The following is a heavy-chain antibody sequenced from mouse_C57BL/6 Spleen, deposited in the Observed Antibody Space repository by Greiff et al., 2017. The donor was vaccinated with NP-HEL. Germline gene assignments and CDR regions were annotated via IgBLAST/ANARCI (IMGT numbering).Heavy chain of an antibody. CDR1: GYTFTGYW. J-gene: IGHJ1*03. CDR3: ARARDIYYGSSYGYFDV. D-gene: IGHD1-1*01. Sequence: QVQLKESGAELMKPGASVKLSCKATGYTFTGYWIEWVKQRPGHGLEWIGEILPGSGSTNYNEKFKGKATFTADTSSNTAYMQLSSLTTEDSAIYYCARARDIYYGSSYGYFDVWGTGTTVTVSS. CDR2: ILPGSGST. V-gene: IGHV1-9*01.